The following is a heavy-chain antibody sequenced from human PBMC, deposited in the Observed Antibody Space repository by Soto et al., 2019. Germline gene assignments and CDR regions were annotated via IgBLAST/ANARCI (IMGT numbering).Heavy chain of an antibody. D-gene: IGHD2-15*01. CDR2: ISGSGGST. J-gene: IGHJ4*02. V-gene: IGHV3-23*01. Sequence: EVQLLESGGGLVQPGGSLRLSCAASGFTFSSYAMSWVHQAPGKGLEWVSAISGSGGSTYYADSVKGRFTISRDNSKNTLYLQMNSLRAEDTAVYYCAKDRGYCSGGSCYWDYWGQGTLVTVSS. CDR1: GFTFSSYA. CDR3: AKDRGYCSGGSCYWDY.